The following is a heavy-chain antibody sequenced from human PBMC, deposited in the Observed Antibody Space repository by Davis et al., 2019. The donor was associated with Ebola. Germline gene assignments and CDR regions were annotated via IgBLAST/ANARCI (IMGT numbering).Heavy chain of an antibody. Sequence: SETLSLTCTVSGGSISSYYWSWIRQPPGRGLEWIGYIHYNGDTNYNPSLKSRVTISVDTSKNQLSLRLTSVTAADTAVYYCARGGRGAHWYFDLWGRGTLVAVSS. CDR1: GGSISSYY. D-gene: IGHD3-10*01. CDR2: IHYNGDT. V-gene: IGHV4-59*01. J-gene: IGHJ2*01. CDR3: ARGGRGAHWYFDL.